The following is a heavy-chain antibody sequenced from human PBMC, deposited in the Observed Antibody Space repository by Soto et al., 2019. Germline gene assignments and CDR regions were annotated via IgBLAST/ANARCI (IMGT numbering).Heavy chain of an antibody. D-gene: IGHD2-2*01. CDR3: AKRPASIITFDY. CDR1: GFTFSNYA. J-gene: IGHJ4*02. V-gene: IGHV3-23*01. Sequence: EVQLLDSGGGLVQPGGSLRLSCAASGFTFSNYAMSWVRQAPGKGLEWVSTISGNGGSTYYADSVKGRFTISRDNSKNMLFLQSNSLRDDDSAVYYCAKRPASIITFDYWCQGTPVTVSS. CDR2: ISGNGGST.